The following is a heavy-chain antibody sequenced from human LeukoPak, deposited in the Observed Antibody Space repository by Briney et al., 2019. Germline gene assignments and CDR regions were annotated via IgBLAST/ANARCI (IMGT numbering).Heavy chain of an antibody. CDR1: GGSISTSNYY. V-gene: IGHV4-39*07. CDR2: IYHSGST. J-gene: IGHJ4*02. D-gene: IGHD2-15*01. Sequence: SETLSLTCTVSGGSISTSNYYWGWIRQPPGKGLEWIGEIYHSGSTNYNPSLKSRVTISVDKSKNQFSLKLSSVTAADTAVYYCAVIRLLGYCSGGSCSDYWGQGTLVTVSS. CDR3: AVIRLLGYCSGGSCSDY.